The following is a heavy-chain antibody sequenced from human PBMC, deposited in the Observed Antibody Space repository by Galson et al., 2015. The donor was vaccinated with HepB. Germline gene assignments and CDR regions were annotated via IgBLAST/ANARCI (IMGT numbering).Heavy chain of an antibody. CDR3: ARDMPDPQTFYDFWSGPPKTPIYYYGMDV. D-gene: IGHD3-3*01. V-gene: IGHV1-46*01. J-gene: IGHJ6*02. Sequence: SVKVSCKASGYTFTSYYMHWVRQAPGQGLEWMGIINPSGGSTSYAQKFQGRVTMTRDTSTSTVYMELSSLRSEDTAVYYCARDMPDPQTFYDFWSGPPKTPIYYYGMDVWGQGTTVTVSS. CDR2: INPSGGST. CDR1: GYTFTSYY.